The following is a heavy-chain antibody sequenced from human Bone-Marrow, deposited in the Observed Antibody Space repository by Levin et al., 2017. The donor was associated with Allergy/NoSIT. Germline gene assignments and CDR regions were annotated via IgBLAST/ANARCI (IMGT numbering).Heavy chain of an antibody. Sequence: GESLKISCATSGFTFSDYYMSWIRQAPGKGLEWVSYISSRRDGYTNYADSVKGRFTISRDNAKNSLYLQMNSLRAEDTAMYFCARDSSSWQTLAFDPWGQGTLVTVSS. D-gene: IGHD6-13*01. V-gene: IGHV3-11*05. J-gene: IGHJ5*02. CDR1: GFTFSDYY. CDR2: ISSRRDGYT. CDR3: ARDSSSWQTLAFDP.